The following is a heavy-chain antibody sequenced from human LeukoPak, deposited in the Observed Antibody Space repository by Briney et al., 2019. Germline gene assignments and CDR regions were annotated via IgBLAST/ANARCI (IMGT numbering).Heavy chain of an antibody. D-gene: IGHD6-19*01. CDR3: ARGKGWQWLVHRGVYYFDY. V-gene: IGHV4-4*02. J-gene: IGHJ4*02. CDR1: GGSISSSNW. Sequence: SETLSLTCAVSGGSISSSNWWSWVRQPPGKGLEWIGEIYHSGSTNYNPSLKSRVTISVDKSKNQFSLKLSSVTAADTAVYYCARGKGWQWLVHRGVYYFDYWGQGTLVIVSS. CDR2: IYHSGST.